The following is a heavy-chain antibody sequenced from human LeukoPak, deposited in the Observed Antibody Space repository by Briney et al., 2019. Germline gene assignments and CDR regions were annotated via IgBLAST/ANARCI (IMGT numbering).Heavy chain of an antibody. D-gene: IGHD5-18*01. CDR2: IKQDGSEK. CDR3: ARETVDTAFDY. Sequence: EGSLRLSCAASGFTFSSYWMTWVRQAPGKGLEWVANIKQDGSEKYYVDSVKGRFTISRDNAKNSLYLQMNSLRAEDTAVYYCARETVDTAFDYWGQGTLVTVSS. CDR1: GFTFSSYW. J-gene: IGHJ4*02. V-gene: IGHV3-7*01.